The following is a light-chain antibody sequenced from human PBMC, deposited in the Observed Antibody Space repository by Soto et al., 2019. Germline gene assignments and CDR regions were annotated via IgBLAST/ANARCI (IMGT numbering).Light chain of an antibody. CDR1: SSDVGAYDY. V-gene: IGLV2-14*03. J-gene: IGLJ1*01. CDR3: NSYTTSRTYV. CDR2: DVT. Sequence: QSVLTQPASVSGSPGQSITISCTGTSSDVGAYDYVSWYQQFPDTAPKLIIFDVTNRPSGVSNRFSGSKSGNTASLTISGLQPGDEAEYYCNSYTTSRTYVFGSGTKVTVL.